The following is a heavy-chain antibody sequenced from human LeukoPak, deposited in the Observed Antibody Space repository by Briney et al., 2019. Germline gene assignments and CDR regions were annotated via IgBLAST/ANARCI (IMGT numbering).Heavy chain of an antibody. CDR1: GGTFSSYA. D-gene: IGHD2-2*01. CDR2: IIPIFGTA. Sequence: SVKVSCKASGGTFSSYAISWVRQAPGQGLEWMGGIIPIFGTANYAQKFQGRVTITTDESTSTAYMELSSLRSEDTAVYYCARLAGYCSSTSCLKYYFDYRGQGTLVTVSS. CDR3: ARLAGYCSSTSCLKYYFDY. J-gene: IGHJ4*02. V-gene: IGHV1-69*05.